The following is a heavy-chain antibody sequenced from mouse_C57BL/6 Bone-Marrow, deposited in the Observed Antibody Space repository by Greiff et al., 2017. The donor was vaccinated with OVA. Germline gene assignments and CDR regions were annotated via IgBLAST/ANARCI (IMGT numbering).Heavy chain of an antibody. V-gene: IGHV2-2*01. Sequence: VMLQQSGPGLVQPSQSLSITCTVSGFSLTSYGVHWVRQSPGKGLEWLGVIWRGGSTDYNAAFISRLSISKDNSKSQVFFKMNSLQADDTAIYYCARNLDYYGSSYFDYWGQGTTLTVSS. J-gene: IGHJ2*01. CDR3: ARNLDYYGSSYFDY. D-gene: IGHD1-1*01. CDR1: GFSLTSYG. CDR2: IWRGGST.